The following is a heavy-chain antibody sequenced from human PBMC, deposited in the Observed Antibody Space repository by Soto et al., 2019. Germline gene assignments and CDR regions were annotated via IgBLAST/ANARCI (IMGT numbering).Heavy chain of an antibody. CDR1: GFTFSSYS. Sequence: EVQLVESGGGLVKPGGSLRLSCAASGFTFSSYSMNWVRQAPGKGLEWVSSISSSSSYIYYADSVKGRFTISRDNAKNSLYLQMNSLRAEDTAVYYCARDGWIGQRADFDYWGQGTLVTGSA. CDR2: ISSSSSYI. CDR3: ARDGWIGQRADFDY. D-gene: IGHD5-12*01. J-gene: IGHJ4*02. V-gene: IGHV3-21*01.